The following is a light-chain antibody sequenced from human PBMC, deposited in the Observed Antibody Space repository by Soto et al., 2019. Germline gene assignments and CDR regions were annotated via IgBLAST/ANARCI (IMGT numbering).Light chain of an antibody. V-gene: IGLV2-14*03. J-gene: IGLJ2*01. CDR1: SSDIGGYNY. CDR2: DVI. CDR3: SSYTTSSTPAV. Sequence: QSVLTQPASVSGSPGQPITISCSGTSSDIGGYNYVSWYQHHPGKAPKLIIYDVINRPSGVSNRFSGSKSANTASLTISGLQAEDEADYFCSSYTTSSTPAVFGGGTKVTVL.